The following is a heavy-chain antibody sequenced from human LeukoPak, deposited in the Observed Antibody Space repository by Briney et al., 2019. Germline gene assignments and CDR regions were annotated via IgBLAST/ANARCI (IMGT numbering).Heavy chain of an antibody. J-gene: IGHJ3*02. Sequence: GGSLRLSCAASGFTFDDYGMSWVRQAPGKGLEWVSGINWNGGSTGYADSVKGRFTISRDNAKNSLYLQMNSLRAEDTALYYCAKGVGGSYHLAFDIWGQGTMVTVSS. CDR3: AKGVGGSYHLAFDI. D-gene: IGHD1-26*01. CDR2: INWNGGST. CDR1: GFTFDDYG. V-gene: IGHV3-20*04.